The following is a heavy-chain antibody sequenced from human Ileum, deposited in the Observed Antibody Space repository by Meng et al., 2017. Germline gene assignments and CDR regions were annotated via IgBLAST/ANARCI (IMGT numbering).Heavy chain of an antibody. V-gene: IGHV4-34*01. CDR3: AYGGSYWDLTYYFDS. CDR1: VGSSSGNY. J-gene: IGHJ4*02. D-gene: IGHD1-26*01. CDR2: IKHTGST. Sequence: LQQGEAQVMTTSENLSLSSAGVVGSSSGNYWSRMRQPPRKGGEWLGEIKHTGSTNYNPSLKSRVTISVDTTKNHFSLKLNSVTAADTAVYFCAYGGSYWDLTYYFDSWGQGTLVTVSS.